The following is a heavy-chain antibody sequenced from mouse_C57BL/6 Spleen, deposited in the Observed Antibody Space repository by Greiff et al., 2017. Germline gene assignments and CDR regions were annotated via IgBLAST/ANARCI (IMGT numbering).Heavy chain of an antibody. J-gene: IGHJ1*03. CDR2: FHPYNDDT. CDR1: GYTFTTYP. D-gene: IGHD2-4*01. CDR3: ARGRDYDWYFDV. V-gene: IGHV1-47*01. Sequence: QVHVKQSGAELVKPGASVKMSCKASGYTFTTYPIEWMKQNHGKSLEWIGNFHPYNDDTKYNEKFKGKATLTVEKSSSTVYLELSRLTSDDSAVYYCARGRDYDWYFDVWGTGTTVTVSS.